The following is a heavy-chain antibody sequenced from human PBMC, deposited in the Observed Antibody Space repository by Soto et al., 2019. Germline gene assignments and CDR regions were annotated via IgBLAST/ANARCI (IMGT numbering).Heavy chain of an antibody. CDR3: AREAADPDYYDSSGYSAFQH. CDR1: GGTFSSYA. D-gene: IGHD3-22*01. Sequence: QVQLVQSGAEVKKPGSSVKVSCKASGGTFSSYAISWVRQAPGQGLEWMGGIIPIFGTANYAQKFQGRVTITADESTSTAYMELSSLRSEDTAVYYCAREAADPDYYDSSGYSAFQHWGQGTLVTVSS. CDR2: IIPIFGTA. V-gene: IGHV1-69*12. J-gene: IGHJ1*01.